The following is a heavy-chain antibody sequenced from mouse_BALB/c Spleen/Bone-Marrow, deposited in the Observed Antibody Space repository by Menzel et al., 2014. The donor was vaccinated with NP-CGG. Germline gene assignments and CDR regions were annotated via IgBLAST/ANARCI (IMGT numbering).Heavy chain of an antibody. CDR1: GFNIKDTY. CDR3: ASYVYGYYFDY. Sequence: EVQGVESGAELVKPGASVKLSCTASGFNIKDTYMHWVKQRPERGLEWIGRIDPANVNTKYDPKFQGKATITADTSSNTAYLQLSSLTSEDTAVYYCASYVYGYYFDYWGQGTTLTVPS. CDR2: IDPANVNT. D-gene: IGHD1-1*01. V-gene: IGHV14-3*02. J-gene: IGHJ2*01.